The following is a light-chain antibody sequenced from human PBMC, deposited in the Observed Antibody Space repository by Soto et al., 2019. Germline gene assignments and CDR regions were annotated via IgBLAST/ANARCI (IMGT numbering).Light chain of an antibody. CDR3: QQRSNWPWT. V-gene: IGKV3-11*01. J-gene: IGKJ1*01. CDR1: QSVSSY. Sequence: EIVLTQSPATPYFSPGERATLSCTASQSVSSYLAWYQQKPGQAPRLLIYDASNRATGIPARFSGSGSGTDFTLTISSLEPEDFAVYYCQQRSNWPWTFGQGTKVEIK. CDR2: DAS.